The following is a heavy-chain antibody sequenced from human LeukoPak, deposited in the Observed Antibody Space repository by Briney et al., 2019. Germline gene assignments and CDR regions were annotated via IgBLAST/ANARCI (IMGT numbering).Heavy chain of an antibody. V-gene: IGHV4-34*01. Sequence: PSETLSLTCAVYGGSFSGYYWSWIRQPPGKGLEWIGEINHSGSTNYNPSLKSRVTISVDTSKNQFSLKLSSVTAADTALYYCARASAWNYYFDYWGQGTLVTVSS. CDR1: GGSFSGYY. D-gene: IGHD1-1*01. CDR2: INHSGST. CDR3: ARASAWNYYFDY. J-gene: IGHJ4*02.